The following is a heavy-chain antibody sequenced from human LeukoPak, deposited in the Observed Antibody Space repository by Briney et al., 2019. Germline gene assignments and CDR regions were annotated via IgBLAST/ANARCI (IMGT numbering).Heavy chain of an antibody. CDR1: GFTFSSYS. V-gene: IGHV3-21*01. Sequence: GGSLRLSCAASGFTFSSYSMNWVRQAPGKGLEWVSSISSNRSYLYYAVSVKGRFSFSRDNAKNSLYLQMNSLRAEDTAVYYCARDGRHYGSGSYFDYWGQGTLVTVSS. J-gene: IGHJ4*02. D-gene: IGHD3-10*01. CDR2: ISSNRSYL. CDR3: ARDGRHYGSGSYFDY.